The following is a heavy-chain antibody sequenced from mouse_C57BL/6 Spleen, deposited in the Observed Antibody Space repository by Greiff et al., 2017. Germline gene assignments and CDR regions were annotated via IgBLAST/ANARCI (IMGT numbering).Heavy chain of an antibody. CDR1: GYSITSGYY. CDR2: ISYDGSN. J-gene: IGHJ4*01. CDR3: ARDSNYVAMDY. V-gene: IGHV3-6*01. Sequence: VQLKESGPGLVKPSQSLSLTCSVTGYSITSGYYWNWIRQFPGNKLEWMGYISYDGSNNYNPSLKNRISITRDTSKNQFFLKLNSVTTEDTATYYCARDSNYVAMDYWGQGTSVTVSS. D-gene: IGHD2-5*01.